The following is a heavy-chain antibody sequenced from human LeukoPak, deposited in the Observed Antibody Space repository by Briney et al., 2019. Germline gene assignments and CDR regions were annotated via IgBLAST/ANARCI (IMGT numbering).Heavy chain of an antibody. Sequence: GGSLRLSCAASGFTFSNYGMSWVRQAPGKGLEWVSAISGSGGSTYYADSVKGRFTISRDNSKNTLYLQMNSLRAEDTAVYYCAKHTRGYDILTGYYGYCDYWGQGTLVTVSS. D-gene: IGHD3-9*01. V-gene: IGHV3-23*01. CDR1: GFTFSNYG. CDR3: AKHTRGYDILTGYYGYCDY. CDR2: ISGSGGST. J-gene: IGHJ4*02.